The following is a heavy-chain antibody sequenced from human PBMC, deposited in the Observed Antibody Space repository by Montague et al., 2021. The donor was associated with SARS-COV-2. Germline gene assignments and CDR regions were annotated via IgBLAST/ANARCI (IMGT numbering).Heavy chain of an antibody. CDR1: GGSISSYY. CDR3: ARDTGEYCSGGSCLYGMDV. Sequence: SETLSLTCTVSGGSISSYYWSWIRQPPGKGLEWIGYIYYSGSTNYNPSLKSRVTISVGTSKNQFSLKLSSVTAADTAVYYCARDTGEYCSGGSCLYGMDVWGQGTTVTVSS. V-gene: IGHV4-59*01. D-gene: IGHD2-15*01. CDR2: IYYSGST. J-gene: IGHJ6*02.